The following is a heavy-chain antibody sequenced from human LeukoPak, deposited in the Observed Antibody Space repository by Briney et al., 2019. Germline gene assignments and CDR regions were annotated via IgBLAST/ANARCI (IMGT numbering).Heavy chain of an antibody. J-gene: IGHJ4*02. CDR1: GFTFSSYW. CDR2: INSDEIST. D-gene: IGHD2-15*01. V-gene: IGHV3-74*01. CDR3: SRGSGVAVN. Sequence: GGSLRLSCAASGFTFSSYWMHWVRQAPGKGLVWVSRINSDEISTSYADYVKARFSISSDHAKDTLHLQMNSLSAEDPGDDYGSRGSGVAVNWGQGTLVTVPS.